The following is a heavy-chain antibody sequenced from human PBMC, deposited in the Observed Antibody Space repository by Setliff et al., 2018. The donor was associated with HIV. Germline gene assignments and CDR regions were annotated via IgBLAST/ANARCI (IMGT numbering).Heavy chain of an antibody. CDR1: GDTFSSYA. V-gene: IGHV1-69*10. D-gene: IGHD3-16*02. CDR3: ARAYYDSVWGNYRYRFYYFDY. J-gene: IGHJ4*02. Sequence: ASVKVSCKASGDTFSSYAISWVRQAPGQGLEWMGGIIPILGIANYAQKFQDRVTITADKSTDTVYMELSSLRSEDTAVYYCARAYYDSVWGNYRYRFYYFDYWGQGSLVTVSS. CDR2: IIPILGIA.